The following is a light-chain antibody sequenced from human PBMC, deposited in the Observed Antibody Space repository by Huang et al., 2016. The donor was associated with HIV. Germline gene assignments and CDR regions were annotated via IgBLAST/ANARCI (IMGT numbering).Light chain of an antibody. V-gene: IGKV1-9*01. CDR3: QQLHNYPLT. J-gene: IGKJ4*01. Sequence: IQLTQSPSSLSASVGDRVTITWRASQGISSYLAWYQQKSGKAPNLLIYTTSTLQSGVPSRFSGSGSGTDFTLTISSRQPEDFATYYCQQLHNYPLTFGGGTKVEIK. CDR2: TTS. CDR1: QGISSY.